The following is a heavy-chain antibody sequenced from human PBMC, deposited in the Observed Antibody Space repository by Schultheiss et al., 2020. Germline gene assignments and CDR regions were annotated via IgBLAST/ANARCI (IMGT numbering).Heavy chain of an antibody. CDR3: ARPDYDYLTGKYYGLNV. V-gene: IGHV5-51*01. CDR1: GYTFPNYW. Sequence: GESLKISCRGSGYTFPNYWIGWVRQMPGKGLEWMGIVYPGDSDTRYSPSFQGQVTISADKSISTAYVQWSSLKASDTAVYYCARPDYDYLTGKYYGLNVWGQGTTVTVSS. CDR2: VYPGDSDT. D-gene: IGHD3-9*01. J-gene: IGHJ6*02.